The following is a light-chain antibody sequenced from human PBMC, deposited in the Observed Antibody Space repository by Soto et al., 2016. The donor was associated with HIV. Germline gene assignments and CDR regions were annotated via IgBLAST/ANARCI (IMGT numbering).Light chain of an antibody. Sequence: DIQMTQSPSSLSASVGDRVTITCRASQDISNYLAWYQQKPGKVPNLLIFAASTLQSGVPSRFSGSGSGTEFTLTIFSLQPDDFATYYCQQYNTFSTFGQGTKVE. J-gene: IGKJ1*01. CDR3: QQYNTFST. CDR2: AAS. V-gene: IGKV1-27*01. CDR1: QDISNY.